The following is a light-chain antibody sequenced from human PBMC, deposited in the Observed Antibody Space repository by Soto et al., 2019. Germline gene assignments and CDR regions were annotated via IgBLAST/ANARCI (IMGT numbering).Light chain of an antibody. V-gene: IGKV3-15*01. CDR1: QSVSSN. CDR2: GAS. CDR3: QQYNNWPPLMCT. J-gene: IGKJ2*02. Sequence: EIVMMQSPATLSVSPGERATLSCRASQSVSSNLAWYQQKPGQAPRLLIYGASTRATGIPARFSGSGSGTEFTLTISSLHSEDFAVYYCQQYNNWPPLMCTFGQGTKLEI.